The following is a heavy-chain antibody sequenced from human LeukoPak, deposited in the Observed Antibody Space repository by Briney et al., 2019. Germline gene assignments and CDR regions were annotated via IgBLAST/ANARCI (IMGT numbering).Heavy chain of an antibody. Sequence: GGSLRLSCAASGFTFSSYAMSWLRQAPGKGLEWVSAISGSGGSTYYADSVKGRFTISRDNSKNTLYLQMNSLRAEDTAVYYCAKGWEPILAYYFDYWGQGTLVTVSS. CDR3: AKGWEPILAYYFDY. CDR1: GFTFSSYA. CDR2: ISGSGGST. D-gene: IGHD1-26*01. J-gene: IGHJ4*02. V-gene: IGHV3-23*01.